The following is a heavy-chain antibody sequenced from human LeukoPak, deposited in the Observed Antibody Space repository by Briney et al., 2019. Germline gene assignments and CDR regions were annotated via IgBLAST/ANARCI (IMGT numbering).Heavy chain of an antibody. D-gene: IGHD3-10*01. CDR1: GGTISSYY. Sequence: SETLSLTCTVSGGTISSYYWNWIRQPPGKGLEWIGYIHDSGSTKYNPSLKSRVTISVDTSKNQFSLKLSSVTAADTAVYYCARYFSGHDYWGQGTLVTVSS. CDR2: IHDSGST. CDR3: ARYFSGHDY. J-gene: IGHJ4*02. V-gene: IGHV4-59*08.